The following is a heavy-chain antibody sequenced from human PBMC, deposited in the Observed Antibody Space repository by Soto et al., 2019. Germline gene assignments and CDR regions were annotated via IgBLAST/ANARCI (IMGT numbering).Heavy chain of an antibody. J-gene: IGHJ1*01. CDR3: ARGRGGVQH. CDR2: LTDSGGT. Sequence: QVQLQQWGAGLLKPSETLSLTCAVYGGSFSGYYWSWVRQPPGKGREWIGELTDSGGTNYNASLKSSVSISGDTYNNKFSLKLSFVTAADTAVYYCARGRGGVQHWGQGTLVTV. CDR1: GGSFSGYY. D-gene: IGHD3-10*01. V-gene: IGHV4-34*01.